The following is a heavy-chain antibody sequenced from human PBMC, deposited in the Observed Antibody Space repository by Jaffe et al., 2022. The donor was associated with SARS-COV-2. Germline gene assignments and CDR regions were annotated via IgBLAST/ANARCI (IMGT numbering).Heavy chain of an antibody. Sequence: EVQLVESGGGLVQPGRSLRLSCAASGFTFDDYAMHWVRQAPGKGLEWVSGISWNSGSIGYADSVKGRFTISRDNAKNSLYLQMNSLRAEDTALYYCAKGAFIGGDYFDYWGQGTLVTVSS. J-gene: IGHJ4*02. CDR2: ISWNSGSI. V-gene: IGHV3-9*01. CDR1: GFTFDDYA. CDR3: AKGAFIGGDYFDY. D-gene: IGHD2-21*01.